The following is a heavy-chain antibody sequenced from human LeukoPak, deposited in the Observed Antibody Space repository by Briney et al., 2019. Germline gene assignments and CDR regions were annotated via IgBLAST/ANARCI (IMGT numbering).Heavy chain of an antibody. CDR1: GGSISSSSYY. Sequence: SETLSLTCTVSGGSISSSSYYWGWIRQPPGKGLEWIGSIYYSGSTYYNPSLKSRVTISVDTSKNQFSLKLSSVTAADTAVYYCARQPRRGSGWPDAFDIWGQGTMVTVSS. J-gene: IGHJ3*02. D-gene: IGHD6-19*01. V-gene: IGHV4-39*01. CDR3: ARQPRRGSGWPDAFDI. CDR2: IYYSGST.